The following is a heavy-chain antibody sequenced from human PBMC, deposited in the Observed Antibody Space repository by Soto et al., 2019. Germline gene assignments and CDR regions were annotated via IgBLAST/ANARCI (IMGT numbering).Heavy chain of an antibody. Sequence: QVQLVQSGAEVKKPGSSVKVSCKASGGTFSSYAISWVRQAPGQGLEWMGGIIPIFGTANYAQKFQGRVTITADESTSTAYMGLSSLRSEDTAVYYCAEGGYCSGGSCSVGWFDPWGQGTLVTVSS. V-gene: IGHV1-69*12. D-gene: IGHD2-15*01. CDR2: IIPIFGTA. CDR3: AEGGYCSGGSCSVGWFDP. J-gene: IGHJ5*02. CDR1: GGTFSSYA.